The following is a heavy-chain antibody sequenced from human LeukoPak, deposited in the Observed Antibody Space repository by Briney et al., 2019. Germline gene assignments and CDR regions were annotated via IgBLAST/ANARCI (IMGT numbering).Heavy chain of an antibody. D-gene: IGHD6-19*01. CDR2: TSAHNGNT. CDR1: GYTFTSYG. J-gene: IGHJ4*02. Sequence: GASVKVSCKASGYTFTSYGISWVRQAPGQGLEWMGWTSAHNGNTNYAQELQGRVTMTTDTSTSTAYMELRSLRSDDTAVYYCARDSSGIAVAGNFDYWGQGTLVTVSS. V-gene: IGHV1-18*01. CDR3: ARDSSGIAVAGNFDY.